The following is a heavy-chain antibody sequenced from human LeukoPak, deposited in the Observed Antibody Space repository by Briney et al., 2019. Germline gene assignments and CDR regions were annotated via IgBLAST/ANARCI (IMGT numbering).Heavy chain of an antibody. V-gene: IGHV4-39*07. Sequence: SETLSLTCTVSGGSISSRSYYWGWIRQPPGKELEWIGSIYYGGSTNYNPSLKSRVTISVDTSKNQFSLKLSSVTAADTAVYYCARGLETGPDRHFDYWGQGTLVTVSP. D-gene: IGHD1-1*01. J-gene: IGHJ4*02. CDR3: ARGLETGPDRHFDY. CDR2: IYYGGST. CDR1: GGSISSRSYY.